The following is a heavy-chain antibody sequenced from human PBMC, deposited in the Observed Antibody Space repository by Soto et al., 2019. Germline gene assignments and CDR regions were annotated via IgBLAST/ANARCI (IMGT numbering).Heavy chain of an antibody. D-gene: IGHD1-26*01. J-gene: IGHJ4*02. Sequence: SETLSLTCAVSGGSISSSNWWSWVRQPPGKGLEWIGEIYHSGSTNYNPSLKSRVTISVDKSKNQFSLKLSSVTAADTAVYCCARLSRGATAGFHYWGQGALVTVSS. CDR1: GGSISSSNW. V-gene: IGHV4-4*01. CDR2: IYHSGST. CDR3: ARLSRGATAGFHY.